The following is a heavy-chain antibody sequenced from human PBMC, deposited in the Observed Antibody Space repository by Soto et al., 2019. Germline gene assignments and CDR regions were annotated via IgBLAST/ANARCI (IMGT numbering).Heavy chain of an antibody. Sequence: ASGKVSCKASGYTVTSYGMSWVRQAPGQGLEWMGWISAYNGNTNYAQKLQGRVTMTTDTSTSTAYMELRSLRSDDTAVYYCARDRAGDTMVRGAYNWFDPWGQGTLVTVSS. CDR1: GYTVTSYG. D-gene: IGHD3-10*01. CDR2: ISAYNGNT. CDR3: ARDRAGDTMVRGAYNWFDP. J-gene: IGHJ5*02. V-gene: IGHV1-18*04.